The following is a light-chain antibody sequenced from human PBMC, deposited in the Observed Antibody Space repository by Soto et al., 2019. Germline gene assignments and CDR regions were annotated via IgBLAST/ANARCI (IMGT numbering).Light chain of an antibody. CDR1: DSNIGAGYD. Sequence: QSVLTQPPSVSGAPGQRVTLSCTGGDSNIGAGYDVHWYQQLPGTAPKLLIYGNSNRPSGVPDRFSGSKSATSASLAITGLQAEDEADYYCQSYDSSLSGSYVVFGGGTQLTVL. V-gene: IGLV1-40*01. J-gene: IGLJ2*01. CDR2: GNS. CDR3: QSYDSSLSGSYVV.